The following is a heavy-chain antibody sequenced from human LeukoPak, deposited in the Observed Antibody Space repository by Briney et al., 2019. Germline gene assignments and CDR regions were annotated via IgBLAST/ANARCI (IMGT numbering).Heavy chain of an antibody. J-gene: IGHJ6*02. CDR2: ISWNSGSI. CDR1: GFTFDDYA. Sequence: GGSLRLSCAASGFTFDDYAMHWVRQAPGKGLEWVSGISWNSGSIGYADSVKGRFTISRDNAKNSLYLQMNSLRAEDTALYCCAKEKNGMDVWGQGTTVTVSS. CDR3: AKEKNGMDV. V-gene: IGHV3-9*01.